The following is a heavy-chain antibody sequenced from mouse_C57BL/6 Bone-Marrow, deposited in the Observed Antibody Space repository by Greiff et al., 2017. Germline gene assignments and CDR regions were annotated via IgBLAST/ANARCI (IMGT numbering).Heavy chain of an antibody. CDR3: AREGYYFDY. V-gene: IGHV1-69*01. J-gene: IGHJ2*01. CDR1: GYTFTSYW. Sequence: QVQLQQPGAELVMPGASVKLSCKASGYTFTSYWMHWVKQRPGQGLEWIGELDPSDSYTNYNQKFKGKSTLTVDKSSSTAYMQLSSLTSEDAAVYYCAREGYYFDYWGQGTTLTVSS. CDR2: LDPSDSYT.